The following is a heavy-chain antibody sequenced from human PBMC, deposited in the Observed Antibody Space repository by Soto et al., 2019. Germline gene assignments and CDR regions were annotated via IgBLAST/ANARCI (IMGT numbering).Heavy chain of an antibody. V-gene: IGHV3-30*18. CDR1: GFTFSSYG. CDR2: ISYDGSNK. CDR3: AKDLITMVRGVIMGSYYYYYGMDV. Sequence: GGSLRLSCAASGFTFSSYGMHWVRQAPGKGLEWVAVISYDGSNKYYADSVKGRFTISRDNSKNTLCLQMNSLRAEDTAVYYCAKDLITMVRGVIMGSYYYYYGMDVWGQGTTVTVSS. J-gene: IGHJ6*02. D-gene: IGHD3-10*01.